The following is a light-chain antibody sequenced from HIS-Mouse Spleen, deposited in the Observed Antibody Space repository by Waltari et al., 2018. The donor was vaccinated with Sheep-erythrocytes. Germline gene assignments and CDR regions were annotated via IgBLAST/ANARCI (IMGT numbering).Light chain of an antibody. CDR1: KLGDKY. CDR2: QDS. V-gene: IGLV3-1*01. Sequence: SYELTQPPSVSVSPGPTASITCSGDKLGDKYACWYQPKPGQSPVLVIYQDSKRPSGIPERFSGSNSGNTATLTISGTQAMDEADYYCQAWDSSSWVFGGGTKLTVL. J-gene: IGLJ3*02. CDR3: QAWDSSSWV.